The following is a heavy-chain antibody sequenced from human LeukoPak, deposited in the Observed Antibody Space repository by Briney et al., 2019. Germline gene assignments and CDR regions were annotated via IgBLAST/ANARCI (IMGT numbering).Heavy chain of an antibody. J-gene: IGHJ4*02. Sequence: AGGSLRLSCAASGFTFSSYSMNGVRQAPGKGLEWVSSISSSSSYIYYADSVKGRFTISRDNAKNSLYLRMNSLRAEDTAVYYCARDGAITMVRGVTFDYWGQGTLVTVSS. D-gene: IGHD3-10*01. CDR1: GFTFSSYS. V-gene: IGHV3-21*01. CDR2: ISSSSSYI. CDR3: ARDGAITMVRGVTFDY.